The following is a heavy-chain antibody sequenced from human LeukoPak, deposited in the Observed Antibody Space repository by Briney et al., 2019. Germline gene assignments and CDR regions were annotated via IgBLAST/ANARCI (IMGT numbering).Heavy chain of an antibody. CDR2: IYPGDSDT. CDR3: ARLEDGSGSYFWFDP. Sequence: GESLKISCKGSRYSFTSYWIGWVRQMPGKGLEWMGIIYPGDSDTRYSPSFQGQVTISADKSISTAYLQWSSLKASDTAVYYCARLEDGSGSYFWFDPWGQGTLVTVSS. D-gene: IGHD3-10*01. CDR1: RYSFTSYW. J-gene: IGHJ5*02. V-gene: IGHV5-51*01.